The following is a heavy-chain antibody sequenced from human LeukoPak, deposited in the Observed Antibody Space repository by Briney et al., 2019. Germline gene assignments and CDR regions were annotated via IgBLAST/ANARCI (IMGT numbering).Heavy chain of an antibody. V-gene: IGHV3-30-3*01. Sequence: GRSLRLSCAASGFTFSSYAMHWVRQAPGKGLEWVAVISYDGSNKYYADSVKGRFTISRDNSKNTLYLQMNSPRAEDTAVYYCARDRLTMIVYYFDYWGQGTLVTVSS. CDR2: ISYDGSNK. D-gene: IGHD3-22*01. J-gene: IGHJ4*02. CDR1: GFTFSSYA. CDR3: ARDRLTMIVYYFDY.